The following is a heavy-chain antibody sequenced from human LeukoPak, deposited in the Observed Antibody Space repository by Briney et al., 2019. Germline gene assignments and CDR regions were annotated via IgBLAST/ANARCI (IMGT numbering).Heavy chain of an antibody. Sequence: TSVKVSCKASGFTFTSSAMQWVRQARGQRLEWIGWIVVGSGNTNYAQKFQGRVTITTDESTSTAYMELSSLRSEDTAVYYCAGSPRIATNWFDPWGQGTLVTVSS. V-gene: IGHV1-58*02. CDR3: AGSPRIATNWFDP. CDR2: IVVGSGNT. CDR1: GFTFTSSA. J-gene: IGHJ5*02. D-gene: IGHD3-22*01.